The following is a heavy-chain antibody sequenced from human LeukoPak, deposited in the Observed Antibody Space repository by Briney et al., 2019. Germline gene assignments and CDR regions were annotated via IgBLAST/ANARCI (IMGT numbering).Heavy chain of an antibody. J-gene: IGHJ5*02. CDR1: GYTFTGYY. V-gene: IGHV1-2*02. CDR3: ARALVPAAQRLSS. D-gene: IGHD2-2*01. CDR2: INPNTGGT. Sequence: GASVKVSCKASGYTFTGYYLHWVRQAPGQGLEWMGWINPNTGGTKYAQKFQGRVTMTRDTSISTAYMEATRLTSDDTAVYYCARALVPAAQRLSSWGQGTLVTVSS.